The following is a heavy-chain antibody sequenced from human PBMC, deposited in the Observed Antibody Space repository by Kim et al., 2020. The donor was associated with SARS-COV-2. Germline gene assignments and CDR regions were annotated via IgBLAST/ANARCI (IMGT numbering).Heavy chain of an antibody. D-gene: IGHD3-10*01. J-gene: IGHJ6*02. CDR2: ISAFNGNT. V-gene: IGHV1-18*01. Sequence: ASVKVSCQASGYTFSNYDISWVRRAPGQGLEWMGWISAFNGNTRYAQKLQDRVTMTTETSTTTAYMELRSLTSDDTAVYYCVRGPRYYFVSGSTSYDGMDVWGQGTTVTVAS. CDR3: VRGPRYYFVSGSTSYDGMDV. CDR1: GYTFSNYD.